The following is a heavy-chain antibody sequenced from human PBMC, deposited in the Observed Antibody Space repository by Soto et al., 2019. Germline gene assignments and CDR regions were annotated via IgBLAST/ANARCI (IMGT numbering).Heavy chain of an antibody. V-gene: IGHV4-59*11. J-gene: IGHJ3*02. CDR1: GGSLTDHY. D-gene: IGHD2-21*01. CDR2: VYYSVGT. Sequence: QVQLPESGPGLVKPSETLALTCTVAGGSLTDHYWNWFRQSPGKGLHWIGYVYYSVGTNYNPSLKSRVTMSVDTSKNPFYLTLRSVTAEDTAVYYCARGNDWKISTFEIWGRGTMVSVSS. CDR3: ARGNDWKISTFEI.